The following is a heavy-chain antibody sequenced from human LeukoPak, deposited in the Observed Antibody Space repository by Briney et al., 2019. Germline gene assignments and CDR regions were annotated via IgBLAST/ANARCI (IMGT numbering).Heavy chain of an antibody. CDR1: GNSISSGDNY. CDR3: ARSGRWLQFGLYYYYYMDV. V-gene: IGHV4-61*02. CDR2: IYTSGST. Sequence: PSETLSLTCTVSGNSISSGDNYWSWIRQPAGKGLEWIGRIYTSGSTNYNPSLKSRVTISGDTSKNQFSLKLSSVTAADTAVYYCARSGRWLQFGLYYYYYMDVWGKGTTVTISS. J-gene: IGHJ6*03. D-gene: IGHD5-24*01.